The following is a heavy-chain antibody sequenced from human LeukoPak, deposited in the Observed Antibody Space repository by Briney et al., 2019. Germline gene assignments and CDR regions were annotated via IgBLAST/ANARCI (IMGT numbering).Heavy chain of an antibody. Sequence: PGGSLRLSCSASGFTFSSFAMHWVRQAPGKGLEHVSGIRSNGGSTYYANSVKGRFTISRDNSKNTLYLQMGSLRAEDMGVYYCARDRYSGFDSGTDYWGQGTLVTVSS. J-gene: IGHJ4*02. CDR2: IRSNGGST. CDR1: GFTFSSFA. CDR3: ARDRYSGFDSGTDY. V-gene: IGHV3-64*01. D-gene: IGHD5-12*01.